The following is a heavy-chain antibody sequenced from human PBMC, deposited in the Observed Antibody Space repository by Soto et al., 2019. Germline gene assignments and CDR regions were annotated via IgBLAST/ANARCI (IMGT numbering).Heavy chain of an antibody. J-gene: IGHJ5*02. D-gene: IGHD6-19*01. V-gene: IGHV4-34*01. CDR1: GGSFSGYY. Sequence: QVQLQQWGAGLLKPSETLSLTCAVSGGSFSGYYWSWIRQPPGTGLEWIGEINHSGSTNYHPSPKSRVPISVDASKNQFSLKLSSVTAADTAVYYCGRGQYSSGLNWFDPWGQGTLVTVSS. CDR2: INHSGST. CDR3: GRGQYSSGLNWFDP.